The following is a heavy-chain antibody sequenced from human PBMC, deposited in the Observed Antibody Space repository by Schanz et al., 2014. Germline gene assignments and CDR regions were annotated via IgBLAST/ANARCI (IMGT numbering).Heavy chain of an antibody. V-gene: IGHV3-74*01. CDR1: GFTFNTSW. Sequence: EVQLVTSGGDLVQPGGSLRLSCAASGFTFNTSWFHWVRQPPGKGLLWVSRVSRNGSETTYVDSVRGRFTISRATAKNTVLMQMNNLRVEDTAVYYCARGASRDYFAMDVWGQGTTVTVSS. CDR2: VSRNGSET. J-gene: IGHJ6*02. CDR3: ARGASRDYFAMDV.